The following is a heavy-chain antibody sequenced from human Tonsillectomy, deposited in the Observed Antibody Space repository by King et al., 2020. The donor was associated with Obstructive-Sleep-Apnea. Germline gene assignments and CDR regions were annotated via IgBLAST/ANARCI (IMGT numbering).Heavy chain of an antibody. CDR1: GGSISSSDYY. CDR3: ARDGGDISAAVDY. V-gene: IGHV4-31*03. J-gene: IGHJ4*02. Sequence: VQLQESGPGLVKPSQTLSLTCTVSGGSISSSDYYWSWIRQSPGKGLEWIGNIYYSGSTYYNPSLKNRNTISVDTSKNQFSLKVRSGTVADTAVYYCARDGGDISAAVDYWGQGTLVTVSS. CDR2: IYYSGST. D-gene: IGHD6-13*01.